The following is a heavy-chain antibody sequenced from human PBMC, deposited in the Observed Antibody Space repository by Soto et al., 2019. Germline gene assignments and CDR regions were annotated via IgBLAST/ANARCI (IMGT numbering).Heavy chain of an antibody. CDR1: GGTFSSYA. V-gene: IGHV1-69*01. J-gene: IGHJ6*02. Sequence: QVQLVQSGAEVKKPGSSVKVSCKASGGTFSSYAISWVRQAPGQGLEWMGGIIPIFGTANYAQKFQGRVTITADESTSTAYMELSSLRSDDTAVYYCARTTTVTTTTRYYGMDVWGQVTTVTVSS. CDR2: IIPIFGTA. CDR3: ARTTTVTTTTRYYGMDV. D-gene: IGHD4-4*01.